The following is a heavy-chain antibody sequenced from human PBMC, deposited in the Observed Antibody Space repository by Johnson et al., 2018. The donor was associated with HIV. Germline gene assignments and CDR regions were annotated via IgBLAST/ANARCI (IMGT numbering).Heavy chain of an antibody. CDR3: AKGGVGRDGNRDAFDI. CDR2: IWYDGSNK. D-gene: IGHD5-24*01. CDR1: GFTFSSYG. Sequence: QVQLVESGGGVVQPGRSLRLSCAASGFTFSSYGMHWVRQAPGKGLEWVAVIWYDGSNKYYAESVKGRFTISRDNPKHTLYLQMNSLRREDTAVYYCAKGGVGRDGNRDAFDIWGQGTMVTVSS. V-gene: IGHV3-33*06. J-gene: IGHJ3*02.